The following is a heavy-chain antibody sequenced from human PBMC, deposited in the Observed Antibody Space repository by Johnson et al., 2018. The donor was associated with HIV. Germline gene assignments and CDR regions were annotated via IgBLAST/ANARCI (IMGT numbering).Heavy chain of an antibody. CDR2: ISSSGSTI. Sequence: QVQLVESGGGLVKPGGSQRLSCAASGFIFSDYYMTWIRQAPGKGLEWVSYISSSGSTIYYADSVKGRFTISRDNAKNSLYLQMKSLRPEDTALYYCAKDSRAYAFDIWGQGTMVTVSS. J-gene: IGHJ3*02. V-gene: IGHV3-11*01. CDR3: AKDSRAYAFDI. CDR1: GFIFSDYY.